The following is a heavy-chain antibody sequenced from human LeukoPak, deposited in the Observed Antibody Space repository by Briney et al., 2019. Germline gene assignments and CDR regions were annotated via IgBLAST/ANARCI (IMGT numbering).Heavy chain of an antibody. CDR2: IIPIFGTA. Sequence: SVKVSCKASGGTFSSYAISWVRQAPGQGLEWMGRIIPIFGTANYAQKFQGRVTITTDESTSTAYMELSSLRSEDTAVYYCARSNPMDYGSFDYWGQGTLVTASS. CDR3: ARSNPMDYGSFDY. V-gene: IGHV1-69*05. CDR1: GGTFSSYA. J-gene: IGHJ4*02. D-gene: IGHD3-16*01.